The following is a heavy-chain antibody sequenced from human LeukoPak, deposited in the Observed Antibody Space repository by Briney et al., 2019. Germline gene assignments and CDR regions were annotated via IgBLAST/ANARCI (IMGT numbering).Heavy chain of an antibody. CDR2: ISGSVGST. CDR3: AKDGAYYDSSGWSDY. D-gene: IGHD3-22*01. J-gene: IGHJ4*02. Sequence: GGSLRLSCAASGFTFSSYAMSWVRQAPGKGLEWVSTISGSVGSTYYADSVKGRFTISRDNSKNTLYLQMDSLRAEDTAIYYCAKDGAYYDSSGWSDYWGQGTLVTVSS. CDR1: GFTFSSYA. V-gene: IGHV3-23*01.